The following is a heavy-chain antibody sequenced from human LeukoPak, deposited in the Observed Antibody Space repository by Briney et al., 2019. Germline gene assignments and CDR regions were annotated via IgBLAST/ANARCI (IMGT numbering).Heavy chain of an antibody. D-gene: IGHD6-13*01. Sequence: SDTLSLTCNVSGASISSYYWSWIRQPPGKGLEWIGYIYYSGNTNYDPSLKSRVTISVDTSGNQISLQLNSVTAADTAVYYCARHTGSSWNILDAFDVWGQGTMVTVSS. CDR2: IYYSGNT. CDR3: ARHTGSSWNILDAFDV. CDR1: GASISSYY. J-gene: IGHJ3*01. V-gene: IGHV4-59*08.